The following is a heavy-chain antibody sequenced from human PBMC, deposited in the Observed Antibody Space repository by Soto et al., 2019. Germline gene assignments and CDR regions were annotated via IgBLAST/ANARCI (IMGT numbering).Heavy chain of an antibody. D-gene: IGHD3-10*01. V-gene: IGHV3-64*01. CDR1: GFTFNNYG. Sequence: GSLRLSCAASGFTFNNYGMHWVRQAPGKGLEYVLAISSNGGSTYYANSVKGRFTISRDNSKNTLYLQMGSLRAEDMAVYYCARKGSSGTYYYFDYWGQGTLVTVSS. J-gene: IGHJ4*02. CDR2: ISSNGGST. CDR3: ARKGSSGTYYYFDY.